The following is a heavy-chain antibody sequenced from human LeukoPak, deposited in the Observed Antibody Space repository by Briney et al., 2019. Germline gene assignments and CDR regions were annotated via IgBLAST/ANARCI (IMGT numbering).Heavy chain of an antibody. CDR1: GGSISSYY. Sequence: PSETLSLTCTVSGGSISSYYWSWIRQPAGKGLEWIGRIYTSGSTNYNPSLKSRVTMSVDTSKNQFSLKLSSVTAADTAVYYCARGAVPINWNRWFDPWGQGTLVTVSS. CDR3: ARGAVPINWNRWFDP. J-gene: IGHJ5*02. D-gene: IGHD1-20*01. V-gene: IGHV4-4*07. CDR2: IYTSGST.